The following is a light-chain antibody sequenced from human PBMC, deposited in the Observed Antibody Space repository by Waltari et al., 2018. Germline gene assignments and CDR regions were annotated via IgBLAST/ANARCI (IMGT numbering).Light chain of an antibody. CDR2: DAS. Sequence: EIVLTQSPATLSLSPGERAPLSCRASQFISSYLAWYQQKPGQAPRLLIYDASNRAAGIPARFSGSGYGTDFTLTISSLEPEDFAVYYCQQRSRWPLTFGGGTKVEIK. CDR1: QFISSY. V-gene: IGKV3-11*01. CDR3: QQRSRWPLT. J-gene: IGKJ4*01.